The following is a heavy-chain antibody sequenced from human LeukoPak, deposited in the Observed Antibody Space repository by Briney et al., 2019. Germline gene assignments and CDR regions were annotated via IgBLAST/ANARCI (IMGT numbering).Heavy chain of an antibody. D-gene: IGHD3-22*01. CDR2: IFYSGTT. CDR3: ARDSDTSGYSYYYGMDV. V-gene: IGHV4-39*07. CDR1: GGSISSGDYY. Sequence: PSETLSLTCTVSGGSISSGDYYWGWIRQPPGKGLEWIGNIFYSGTTYYNPSLKSRVTISVDTSKNQFSLKLTSVTAADTAVYYCARDSDTSGYSYYYGMDVWGQGTTVTVSS. J-gene: IGHJ6*02.